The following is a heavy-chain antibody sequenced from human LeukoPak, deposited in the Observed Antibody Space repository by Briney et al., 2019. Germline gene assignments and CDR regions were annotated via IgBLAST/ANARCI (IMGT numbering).Heavy chain of an antibody. J-gene: IGHJ4*02. D-gene: IGHD6-13*01. CDR2: ISGSGGST. CDR1: GFTFSSYA. Sequence: GGSLRLSCAASGFTFSSYAMSWLRQAPGKGLEWVSAISGSGGSTYYADSVKGRFTISRDNSKNTLYLQMNSLRAEDTAVYYCAKDRQLASRYFDYWGQGTLVTVSS. CDR3: AKDRQLASRYFDY. V-gene: IGHV3-23*01.